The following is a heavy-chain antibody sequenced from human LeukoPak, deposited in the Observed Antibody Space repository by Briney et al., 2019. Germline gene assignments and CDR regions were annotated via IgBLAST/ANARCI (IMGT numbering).Heavy chain of an antibody. CDR3: ARAIEHSSSWYYFDY. CDR1: GGTLSSYA. V-gene: IGHV1-69*04. Sequence: SVKVSCKASGGTLSSYAISWVRQAPGQGLEWMGRIIPILGIANYAQKFQGRVTITADKSTSTACMELSSLRSEDTAVYYCARAIEHSSSWYYFDYWGQGTLVTVSS. J-gene: IGHJ4*02. CDR2: IIPILGIA. D-gene: IGHD6-13*01.